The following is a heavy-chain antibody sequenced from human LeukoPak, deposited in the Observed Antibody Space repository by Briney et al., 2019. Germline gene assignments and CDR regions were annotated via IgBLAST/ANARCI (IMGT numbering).Heavy chain of an antibody. CDR3: ARDGGGYSSGWYFDY. D-gene: IGHD6-19*01. J-gene: IGHJ4*02. Sequence: KAGGSLRLSCAASGSTFSTDAMHWIRQAPGKGLEWVSSISRSGSTKYYADSVKGRFTISRDNAKNSLYLQMNSLRAEDTAVYYCARDGGGYSSGWYFDYWGQGTLVTVSS. V-gene: IGHV3-11*04. CDR2: ISRSGSTK. CDR1: GSTFSTDA.